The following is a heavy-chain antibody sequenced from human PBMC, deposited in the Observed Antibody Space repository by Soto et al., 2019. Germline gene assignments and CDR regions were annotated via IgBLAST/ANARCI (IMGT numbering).Heavy chain of an antibody. V-gene: IGHV1-69*12. D-gene: IGHD6-13*01. J-gene: IGHJ6*02. Sequence: QVQLVQSGAEVKKPGSSVKVSCKASGGTFSSYAISWVRQAPGQGLEWMGGIIPIFGTADYAQKFQGQGTITADETTSTAYMELSSLRSEDTAVYYCASLIAAAGPPHSPRYYYGMDVWGQGTTVTVSS. CDR3: ASLIAAAGPPHSPRYYYGMDV. CDR1: GGTFSSYA. CDR2: IIPIFGTA.